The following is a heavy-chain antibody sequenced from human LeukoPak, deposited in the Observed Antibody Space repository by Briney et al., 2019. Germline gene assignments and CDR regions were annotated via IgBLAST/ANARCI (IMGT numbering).Heavy chain of an antibody. CDR2: ISDTGNT. V-gene: IGHV3-23*01. J-gene: IGHJ4*02. D-gene: IGHD3-22*01. Sequence: QSGGSLRLSCAASGFTFSSYAMSWVRQAPGKGLEWVSAISDTGNTYHADSVKGRFTISVDTSKNQFSLRLSSVTAADTAVYYCARMVYDTSGYYPSFDYWGQGTLVTVSS. CDR3: ARMVYDTSGYYPSFDY. CDR1: GFTFSSYA.